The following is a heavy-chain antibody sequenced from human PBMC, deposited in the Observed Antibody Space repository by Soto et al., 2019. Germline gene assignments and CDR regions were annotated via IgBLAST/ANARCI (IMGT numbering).Heavy chain of an antibody. CDR2: ISAYNGNT. Sequence: GASVKVSCKASGYTFTSYGISWVRQAPGQGLEWMGWISAYNGNTNYAQKLRGRVTMTTDTSTSTAYMELRSLRSDDTAVYYCARDRPSAGVVWYYYYMDVWGKGTTVTVSS. J-gene: IGHJ6*03. CDR3: ARDRPSAGVVWYYYYMDV. V-gene: IGHV1-18*01. D-gene: IGHD3-3*01. CDR1: GYTFTSYG.